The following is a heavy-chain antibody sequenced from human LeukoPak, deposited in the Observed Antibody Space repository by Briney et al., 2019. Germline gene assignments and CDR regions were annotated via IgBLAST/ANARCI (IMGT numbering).Heavy chain of an antibody. V-gene: IGHV3-23*01. J-gene: IGHJ3*02. CDR2: ISGSGGST. D-gene: IGHD3-10*01. Sequence: GGSLRLSCAASGFTFSSYAMSWVRQAPGKGLEWVSAISGSGGSTYYADSVKGRFTISRDNSKSTLYLQMNSLRAEDTAVYYCAKGLRILRFGEELVVDAFDIWGQGTMVTVSS. CDR3: AKGLRILRFGEELVVDAFDI. CDR1: GFTFSSYA.